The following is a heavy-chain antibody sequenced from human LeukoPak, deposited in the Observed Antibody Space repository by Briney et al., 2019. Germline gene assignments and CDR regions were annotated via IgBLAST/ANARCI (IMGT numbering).Heavy chain of an antibody. CDR2: ISSSSSTI. CDR1: GFTFSSYG. J-gene: IGHJ3*02. D-gene: IGHD3-22*01. V-gene: IGHV3-48*02. Sequence: GGSLRLSCAASGFTFSSYGMNWVRQAPGKGLEWVSYISSSSSTIYYADSVKGRFTISRDNAKNSLYLQMNSLRDEDTAVYYCARDYYYDSSGYYYDAFDIWGQGTMVTVSS. CDR3: ARDYYYDSSGYYYDAFDI.